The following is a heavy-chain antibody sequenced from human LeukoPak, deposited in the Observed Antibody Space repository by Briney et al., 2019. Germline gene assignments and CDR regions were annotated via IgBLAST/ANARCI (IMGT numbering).Heavy chain of an antibody. CDR1: GGSFSSYY. Sequence: SETLSLTCTVSGGSFSSYYWSWIRQPPGKGLEWIGYIYHSGSTKYNPSLQSRVTISVDTSKNHFSLKLRSVTAADTAVYYCARLRTTVVTPGYWGQGTLVTVSS. CDR2: IYHSGST. J-gene: IGHJ4*02. CDR3: ARLRTTVVTPGY. V-gene: IGHV4-59*01. D-gene: IGHD4-23*01.